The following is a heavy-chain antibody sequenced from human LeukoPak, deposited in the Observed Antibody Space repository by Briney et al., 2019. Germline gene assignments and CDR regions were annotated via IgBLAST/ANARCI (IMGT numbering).Heavy chain of an antibody. D-gene: IGHD6-13*01. CDR2: IRYDGSNK. CDR3: AKAFGSSWSLFHY. Sequence: SGGSLRLSCAASGFTFSSYGMHWVRQAPGKGLEWVAFIRYDGSNKYYADSVKGRFTISRDNSKNTLYLQMNSLRAEDTATFYCAKAFGSSWSLFHYWGQGTLVTVSS. J-gene: IGHJ4*02. CDR1: GFTFSSYG. V-gene: IGHV3-30*02.